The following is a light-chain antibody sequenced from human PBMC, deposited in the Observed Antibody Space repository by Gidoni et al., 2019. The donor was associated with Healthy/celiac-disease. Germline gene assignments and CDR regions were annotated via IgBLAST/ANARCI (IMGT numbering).Light chain of an antibody. CDR3: QQCNSYPFT. CDR2: DAS. V-gene: IGKV1-13*02. CDR1: QGISSS. Sequence: AIQFTPSPSSLSASVGDRVTILCRASQGISSSLAWYQQKPGKAPKLLLYDASSLESGVPTRFSGRGSRTDFTLTSSRLQPEDLATYYCQQCNSYPFTFGPGTKVEIK. J-gene: IGKJ3*01.